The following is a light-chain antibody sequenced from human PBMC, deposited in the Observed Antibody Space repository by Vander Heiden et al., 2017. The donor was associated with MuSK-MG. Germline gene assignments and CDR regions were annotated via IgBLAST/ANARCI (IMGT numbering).Light chain of an antibody. J-gene: IGKJ2*01. CDR3: RQSYSTPRT. CDR1: QSISSY. Sequence: DIQMTQSPSSLSASVGDRVTITCRASQSISSYLNWYQQKPGKAPKLLIYAASSLQSAVPSRLSGSGSGTDFTLTISRLQPEDFATYYCRQSYSTPRTFGQGTKLEIK. CDR2: AAS. V-gene: IGKV1-39*01.